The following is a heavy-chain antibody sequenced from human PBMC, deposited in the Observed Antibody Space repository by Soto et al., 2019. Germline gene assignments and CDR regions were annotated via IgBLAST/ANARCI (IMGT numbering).Heavy chain of an antibody. CDR3: ATGERSYYYYGMDV. Sequence: ASVKVSCKVSGYTLTELSMHWVRQAPGKGLEWMGGFDPEDGETIYAQKIQGRVTMTEDTSTDTAYMELSSLRSEDTAVYYCATGERSYYYYGMDVWGQGTTVTVSS. J-gene: IGHJ6*02. CDR2: FDPEDGET. V-gene: IGHV1-24*01. CDR1: GYTLTELS.